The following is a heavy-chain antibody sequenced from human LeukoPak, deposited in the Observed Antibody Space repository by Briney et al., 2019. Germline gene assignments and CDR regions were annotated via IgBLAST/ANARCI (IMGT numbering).Heavy chain of an antibody. CDR1: GGSIRSYY. CDR3: ARLTAGTTLFEGIDY. V-gene: IGHV4-38-2*02. D-gene: IGHD1-1*01. Sequence: SSETLSLTCTVSGGSIRSYYWGWIRQPPGKGLEWIGSIYHSGSTYYNPSLKSRVTISVDTSKNQFSLKMNSVTAADTAVYYCARLTAGTTLFEGIDYWGQGTLVTVSS. J-gene: IGHJ4*02. CDR2: IYHSGST.